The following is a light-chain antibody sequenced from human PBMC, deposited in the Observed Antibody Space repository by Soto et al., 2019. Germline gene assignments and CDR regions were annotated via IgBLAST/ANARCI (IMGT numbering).Light chain of an antibody. CDR1: SSDVGGFGY. Sequence: QSVLTQPASVSGSPGQSSTISCTGTSSDVGGFGYVSWYQQSPGKAPRVLIYDVRNRPSGISYRFSGSRSGNTASLTISGLQAEDEADYYCLSYTTSRTYVFGTGTKVTVL. CDR2: DVR. J-gene: IGLJ1*01. CDR3: LSYTTSRTYV. V-gene: IGLV2-14*01.